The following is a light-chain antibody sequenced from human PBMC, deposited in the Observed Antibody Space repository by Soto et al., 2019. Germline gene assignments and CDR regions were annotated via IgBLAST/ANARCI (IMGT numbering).Light chain of an antibody. V-gene: IGKV3D-7*01. CDR3: QQDYSLPPPGT. Sequence: EIVMTQSPATLSLSPRERPTLSCRASQSVSSSYLSWYQQKPGQAPTLLIYGASTSATGIPARFSGSGSGTDFTLTISSLQPEDFAVYYCQQDYSLPPPGTVGQGTKGEI. J-gene: IGKJ1*01. CDR1: QSVSSSY. CDR2: GAS.